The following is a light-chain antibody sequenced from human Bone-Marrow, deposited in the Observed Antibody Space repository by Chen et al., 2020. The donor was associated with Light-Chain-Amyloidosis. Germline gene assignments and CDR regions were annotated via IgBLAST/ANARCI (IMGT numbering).Light chain of an antibody. V-gene: IGLV3-25*03. J-gene: IGLJ2*01. CDR2: RDT. CDR1: DLPTKY. CDR3: QSAVSSVTDEVI. Sequence: SYELTQPPSVSVSPGQTARITCSGDDLPTKYAYWYQQKPGQAPVLVIHRDTERPSGISERFSGSSSGRTATLTISGVQAEVEAVDLCQSAVSSVTDEVIFGGGTKLTGL.